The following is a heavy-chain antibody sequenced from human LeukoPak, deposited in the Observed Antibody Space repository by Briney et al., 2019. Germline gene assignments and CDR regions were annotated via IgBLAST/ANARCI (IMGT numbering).Heavy chain of an antibody. CDR3: ASSKITVPGDYYFDY. CDR1: GFTVSSNY. D-gene: IGHD6-19*01. CDR2: IYSGGST. V-gene: IGHV3-66*01. J-gene: IGHJ4*02. Sequence: PGGSLRLSCAVSGFTVSSNYMSWVRQAPGKGLEWVSVIYSGGSTYHADSVKGRFTISRDKSKNTLYLQMNSLRADDTAIYYCASSKITVPGDYYFDYWGQGTLVTVSS.